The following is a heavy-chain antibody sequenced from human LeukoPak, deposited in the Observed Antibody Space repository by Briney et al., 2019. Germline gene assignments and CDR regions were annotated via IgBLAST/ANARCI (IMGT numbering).Heavy chain of an antibody. CDR1: GFTFSNCW. CDR3: TRAHYSDFRN. V-gene: IGHV3-7*01. J-gene: IGHJ4*02. D-gene: IGHD4-11*01. CDR2: IKGDGSEK. Sequence: GGSLRLSCAASGFTFSNCWMNWVRQGPGEGLECVANIKGDGSEKYYVDSVKGRFTISRDNAKNSLYLQMHSLRAEDTAVYYCTRAHYSDFRNWGPGTLVTVSS.